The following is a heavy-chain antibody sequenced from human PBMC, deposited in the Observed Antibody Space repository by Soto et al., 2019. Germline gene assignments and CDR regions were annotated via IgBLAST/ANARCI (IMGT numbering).Heavy chain of an antibody. Sequence: PSETLSLTCTVSGGSISSSSYYWGWIRQPPGKGLEWIGSIYYSGSTYYNPSLKSRVTISVDTSKNQFSLKLSSVTAADTAVYYCASYAPLYTPGCLPSAFASRGQ. V-gene: IGHV4-39*01. J-gene: IGHJ4*02. CDR2: IYYSGST. CDR1: GGSISSSSYY. D-gene: IGHD2-2*02. CDR3: ASYAPLYTPGCLPSAFAS.